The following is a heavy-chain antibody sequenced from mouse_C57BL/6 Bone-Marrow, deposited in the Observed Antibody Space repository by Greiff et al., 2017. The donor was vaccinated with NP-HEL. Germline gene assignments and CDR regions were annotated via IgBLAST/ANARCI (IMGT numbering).Heavy chain of an antibody. V-gene: IGHV14-1*01. CDR1: GFNIKDYY. D-gene: IGHD2-3*01. CDR3: TKIEKGYYTFF. Sequence: EVQLQQSGAELVRPGASVKLSCTASGFNIKDYYMHWVKQRPEQGLEWIGRIDPEDGDTEYAPKFPGKVTMTADNSSNTPYLPLSSLSSEDTAVSYCTKIEKGYYTFFWGQGTLVTVSA. CDR2: IDPEDGDT. J-gene: IGHJ3*01.